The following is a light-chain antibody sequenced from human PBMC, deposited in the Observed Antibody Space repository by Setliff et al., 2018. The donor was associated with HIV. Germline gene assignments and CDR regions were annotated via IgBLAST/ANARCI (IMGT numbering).Light chain of an antibody. CDR3: AAWDDSLSVLYV. V-gene: IGLV1-47*01. CDR2: RNN. Sequence: QSVLTQPPSASGTPGQRVTISCSGSSSNIGSNYVYWYQQLPGTAPKLLIYRNNQRPSGVPDRFSGSKSGTSASLAISGLRSEDGADYYCAAWDDSLSVLYVFGTGTKVTVL. CDR1: SSNIGSNY. J-gene: IGLJ1*01.